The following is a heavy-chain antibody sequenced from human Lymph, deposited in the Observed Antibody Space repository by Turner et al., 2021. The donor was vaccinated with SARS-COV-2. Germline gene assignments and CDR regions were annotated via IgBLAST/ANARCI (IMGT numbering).Heavy chain of an antibody. J-gene: IGHJ4*02. Sequence: LLMRPGSEATKPVGSLMISCWRSGYTFTSYCMGWVRQLPGRGLEWVGSINPGGSSTGYAHSVKGRVTISADNSNSSAYLQMSSLRAADTALYYCAKELGGTSYCHIDYWGQGTLVTVSS. D-gene: IGHD1-26*01. CDR1: GYTFTSYC. CDR3: AKELGGTSYCHIDY. V-gene: IGHV5-51*01. CDR2: INPGGSST.